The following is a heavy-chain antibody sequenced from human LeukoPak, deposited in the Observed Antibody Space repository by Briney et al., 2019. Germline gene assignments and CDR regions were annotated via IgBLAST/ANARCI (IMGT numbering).Heavy chain of an antibody. J-gene: IGHJ4*02. V-gene: IGHV3-15*07. D-gene: IGHD3-10*01. CDR2: IASKTDGGAT. CDR1: GFTFSNAW. Sequence: GGSLRLSCAASGFTFSNAWMNWVRQAPGEGLDWVGRIASKTDGGATDYAAPVKGRFTISRDDSKNTLNLQMNSLKTEDTAVYYCTTGIRGDWGQGTLVTVSS. CDR3: TTGIRGD.